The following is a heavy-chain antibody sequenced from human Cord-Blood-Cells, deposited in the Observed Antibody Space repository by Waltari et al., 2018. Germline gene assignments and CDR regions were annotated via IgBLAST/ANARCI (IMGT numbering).Heavy chain of an antibody. V-gene: IGHV3-48*02. CDR3: ARDSRVGGIIGY. CDR2: ISSSSSTI. Sequence: EVQLVESGGGLVQPGGSLRLPCEASGLPFSGYSMNWVRQAPGKGLEWVSYISSSSSTIYYADSVKCRFTISRDNAKNSLYLQMNSLRDEDTAVYYCARDSRVGGIIGYWGQGTLVTVSS. D-gene: IGHD3-16*02. CDR1: GLPFSGYS. J-gene: IGHJ4*02.